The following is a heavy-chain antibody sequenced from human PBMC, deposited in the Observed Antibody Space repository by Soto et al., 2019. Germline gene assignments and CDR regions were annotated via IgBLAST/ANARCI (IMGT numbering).Heavy chain of an antibody. CDR3: ARGVPGHYGCDY. CDR2: INSDGSST. J-gene: IGHJ4*02. D-gene: IGHD4-17*01. CDR1: GLPFSGYW. Sequence: EVQLVESGGGLVQPGGSLRLSCEASGLPFSGYWMHWVRQAPWKGLVWVSRINSDGSSTNYADSVKGRFTISRDNVKNTLYLQMDSLRSEHTAVYYCARGVPGHYGCDYWGQGTLVTVSS. V-gene: IGHV3-74*01.